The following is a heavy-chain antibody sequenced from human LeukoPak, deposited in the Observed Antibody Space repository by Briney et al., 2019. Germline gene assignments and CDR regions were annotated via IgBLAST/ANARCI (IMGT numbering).Heavy chain of an antibody. Sequence: PSETLSLTCTVSGASISSYYWSWIRQPPGKGLEWIGYIYYSGSTNYNPSLKSRVTISVDTSKNQFSLKLSSVTAADTAVYYCARSEAIFGLFPPRFDYWGQGTLVTVSS. D-gene: IGHD3/OR15-3a*01. J-gene: IGHJ4*02. V-gene: IGHV4-59*08. CDR2: IYYSGST. CDR3: ARSEAIFGLFPPRFDY. CDR1: GASISSYY.